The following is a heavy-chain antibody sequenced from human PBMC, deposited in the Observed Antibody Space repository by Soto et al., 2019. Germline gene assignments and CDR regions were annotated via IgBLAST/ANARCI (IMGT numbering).Heavy chain of an antibody. CDR2: IVVGSGNT. V-gene: IGHV1-58*02. Sequence: ASVKVSCKASGFTFTSSAMQWVRQARGQRLEWIGWIVVGSGNTNYAQKFQERVTITRDMSTSTAYMELSSLRSEDTAVYYCGAVAGTNTFDYWGQGTLVTVSS. CDR1: GFTFTSSA. D-gene: IGHD6-19*01. CDR3: GAVAGTNTFDY. J-gene: IGHJ4*02.